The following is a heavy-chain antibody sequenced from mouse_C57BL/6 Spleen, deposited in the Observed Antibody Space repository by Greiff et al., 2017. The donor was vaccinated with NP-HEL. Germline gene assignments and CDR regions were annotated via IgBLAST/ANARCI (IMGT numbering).Heavy chain of an antibody. V-gene: IGHV1-52*01. J-gene: IGHJ1*03. CDR3: ARGTMVYYGYLAWYFDV. CDR2: IDPSDSKP. CDR1: GYTFTSYW. Sequence: QVQLQQPGAELVRPGSSVKLSCKASGYTFTSYWMHWVKQRPIQGLEWIGNIDPSDSKPYYNQKFKDKATLPVDKSSSTAYMELSSLTSEDSAVYYCARGTMVYYGYLAWYFDVWGTGTTVTVSS. D-gene: IGHD2-2*01.